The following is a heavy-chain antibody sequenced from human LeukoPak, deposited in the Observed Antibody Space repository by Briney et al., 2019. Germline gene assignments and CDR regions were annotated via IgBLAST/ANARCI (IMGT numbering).Heavy chain of an antibody. D-gene: IGHD1-26*01. CDR2: ISSSSSYI. CDR3: ARDTVKWANWFDP. CDR1: GFTFSSYS. V-gene: IGHV3-21*01. Sequence: PGGSLRLSCAASGFTFSSYSMNWVRQAPGKGLEWVSSISSSSSYIYYADSVKGRFTISRDNAKNSLYLQMNSLRAEDTAVYYCARDTVKWANWFDPWGQGTLVTVSS. J-gene: IGHJ5*02.